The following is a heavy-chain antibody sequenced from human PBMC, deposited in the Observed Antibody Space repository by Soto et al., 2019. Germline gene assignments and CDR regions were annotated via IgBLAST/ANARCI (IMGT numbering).Heavy chain of an antibody. J-gene: IGHJ4*02. V-gene: IGHV4-31*03. D-gene: IGHD3-16*01. CDR3: ARDPLGTPFGYFKY. Sequence: QAQLQESGPGLVKPSQTLSLTCTVSSGSISSGGYYWSWIRQHPGKGLEWIGNIYYSGSTYYNPSLKSRVTISVDTSKNQFSLKLSSVTAADTAVYYCARDPLGTPFGYFKYWGQGTLVNVSS. CDR1: SGSISSGGYY. CDR2: IYYSGST.